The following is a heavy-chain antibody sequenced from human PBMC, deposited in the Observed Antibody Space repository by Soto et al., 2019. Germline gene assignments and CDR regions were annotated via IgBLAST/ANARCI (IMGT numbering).Heavy chain of an antibody. Sequence: QVPLVQSGAEVKKPGASVKVSCKASGYDFLTYGLAWVRQAPGQGLEWMGWITVNNGNTIYARNFQGRITLTTDTSTSTAYMELRGLRSDDTAVYYCARQIVVIPSAADYWGQGTLVTVSS. CDR3: ARQIVVIPSAADY. CDR2: ITVNNGNT. D-gene: IGHD2-2*01. V-gene: IGHV1-18*04. CDR1: GYDFLTYG. J-gene: IGHJ4*02.